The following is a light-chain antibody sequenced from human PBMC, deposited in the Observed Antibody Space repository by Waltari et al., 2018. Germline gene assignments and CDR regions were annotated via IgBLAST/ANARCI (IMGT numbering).Light chain of an antibody. Sequence: FMLTQPHSVSESPGKTVTISCTRSSGNIATNYVQWYPQRPGSAPAQVIYEDNQRPSGVPDRVSGSSDSSANSASLIISGLKAEDEADYYCQSFDSSHVVFGGGTKLTVL. CDR3: QSFDSSHVV. CDR2: EDN. V-gene: IGLV6-57*03. J-gene: IGLJ2*01. CDR1: SGNIATNY.